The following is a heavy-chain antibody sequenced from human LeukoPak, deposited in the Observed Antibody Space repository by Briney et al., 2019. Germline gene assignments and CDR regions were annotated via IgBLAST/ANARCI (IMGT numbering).Heavy chain of an antibody. J-gene: IGHJ5*02. CDR3: ARDGLLLWFGEQPRGWFDP. Sequence: GASAKVSCTASGYTFTVYYMHWVRQAPGQGHEWMGWINPNSGGTNYAQKFQGRVTMTRDTSISTAYMELSRLRSDDTAVYYCARDGLLLWFGEQPRGWFDPWGQGTLVTVSS. CDR1: GYTFTVYY. D-gene: IGHD3-10*01. CDR2: INPNSGGT. V-gene: IGHV1-2*02.